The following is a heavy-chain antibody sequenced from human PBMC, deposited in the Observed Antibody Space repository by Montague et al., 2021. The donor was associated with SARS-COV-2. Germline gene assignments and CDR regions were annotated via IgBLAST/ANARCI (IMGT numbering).Heavy chain of an antibody. D-gene: IGHD6-19*01. Sequence: SETLSLTCAVYGGSFSGYHWIWIRQPPGKGLEWIGEINHSGSTNYNPSLKSRVTISVDTSKNQFSLKLSSVTAADTAVYYCARGGRQWLVIDPRYYFDYWGQGTLVTVSS. CDR3: ARGGRQWLVIDPRYYFDY. CDR1: GGSFSGYH. CDR2: INHSGST. V-gene: IGHV4-34*01. J-gene: IGHJ4*01.